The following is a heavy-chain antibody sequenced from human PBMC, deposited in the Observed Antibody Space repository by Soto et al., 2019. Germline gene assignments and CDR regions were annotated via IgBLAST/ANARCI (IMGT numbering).Heavy chain of an antibody. V-gene: IGHV4-4*02. CDR1: GGSISSSNW. D-gene: IGHD3-10*01. CDR3: ARVVRITMVRGVILNWFDP. CDR2: IYHSGST. J-gene: IGHJ5*02. Sequence: SETLSLTCAVSGGSISSSNWWSWVRQPPGKGLEWIGEIYHSGSTTYNPSLKSRVTISVDTSKNQFSLKLSSVTAADTAVYYCARVVRITMVRGVILNWFDPWGQGTLVTVSS.